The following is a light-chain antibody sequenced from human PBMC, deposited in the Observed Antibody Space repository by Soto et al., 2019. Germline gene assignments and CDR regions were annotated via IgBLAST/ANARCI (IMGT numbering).Light chain of an antibody. CDR1: QTVRNN. CDR3: QQYNNWPRT. Sequence: EFVLTHAPGTLSLSPGEIATLSCSASQTVRNNYLAWYQQKPGQAPRLLIYDASTRATGIPARFSGSGSGTEFTLTISSLQSEDFAVYYCQQYNNWPRTFGQGTKVDIK. CDR2: DAS. J-gene: IGKJ1*01. V-gene: IGKV3-15*01.